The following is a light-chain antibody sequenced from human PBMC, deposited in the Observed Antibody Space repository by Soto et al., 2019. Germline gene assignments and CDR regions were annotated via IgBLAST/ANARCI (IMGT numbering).Light chain of an antibody. V-gene: IGKV3-11*01. CDR2: DAS. J-gene: IGKJ3*01. CDR3: QQRSDWPPFT. CDR1: QSVSRN. Sequence: DIVLTQSPATLSLSPGERATLSCRASQSVSRNLAWYQQKPGQAPRLLIYDASNRATGIPARFSGSGSGTDFTLTISSLEPEDFAVYYCQQRSDWPPFTFGPGTKVDIK.